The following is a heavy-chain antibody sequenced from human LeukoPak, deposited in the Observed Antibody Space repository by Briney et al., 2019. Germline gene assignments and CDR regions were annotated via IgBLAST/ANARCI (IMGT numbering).Heavy chain of an antibody. V-gene: IGHV4-59*02. D-gene: IGHD3-9*01. CDR1: GFTVSSNY. J-gene: IGHJ4*02. CDR2: ICYSGST. Sequence: PGGSLRLSCAASGFTVSSNYMSWIRQPPGKGLEWIGYICYSGSTNYNPSLKSRVTISVDTSKNQFSLKLSSVTAADTAVYYCAREYYDISTGSGYYFDYWGQGTLVTVSS. CDR3: AREYYDISTGSGYYFDY.